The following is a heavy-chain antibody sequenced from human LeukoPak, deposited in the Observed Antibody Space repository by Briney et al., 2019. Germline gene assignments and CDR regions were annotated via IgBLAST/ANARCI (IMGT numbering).Heavy chain of an antibody. CDR1: GFSFSNYA. J-gene: IGHJ4*02. Sequence: GRSLRLSCAASGFSFSNYAMHWVRQAPGKGLEWVAVISYDGSNNYYADSVKGRFTISRDNSKNTLYLQMNSLRAEDTAVYYCARTKRNYSNYPFDYWGQGTLVTVSS. CDR2: ISYDGSNN. CDR3: ARTKRNYSNYPFDY. V-gene: IGHV3-30-3*01. D-gene: IGHD4-11*01.